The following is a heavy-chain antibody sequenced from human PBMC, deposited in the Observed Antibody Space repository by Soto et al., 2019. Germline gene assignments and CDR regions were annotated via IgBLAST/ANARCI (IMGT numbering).Heavy chain of an antibody. CDR1: GASISSYY. J-gene: IGHJ4*02. CDR2: IYYSGST. D-gene: IGHD3-9*01. Sequence: PSETLSLTCTVSGASISSYYWSWIRQPPGKGLEWIGYIYYSGSTNYNPSLKSRVTISVDTSKNQFSLKLSSVTAADTAVYYCARDRNDILTGYYVGDYWGQGTPVTVSS. V-gene: IGHV4-59*01. CDR3: ARDRNDILTGYYVGDY.